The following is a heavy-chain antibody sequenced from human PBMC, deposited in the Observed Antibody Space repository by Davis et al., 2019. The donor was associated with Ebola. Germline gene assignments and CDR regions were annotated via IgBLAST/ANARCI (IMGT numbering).Heavy chain of an antibody. Sequence: ASVKVSCKASGYTFTSYYMHWVRQAPGQGLEWMGWISAYNGNTNYAQKLQGRVTMTTDTSTSTAYMELSSLRSEDTAVYYCARDRSKYSSSITDYWGQGTLVTVSS. V-gene: IGHV1-18*04. J-gene: IGHJ4*02. CDR1: GYTFTSYY. CDR2: ISAYNGNT. D-gene: IGHD6-6*01. CDR3: ARDRSKYSSSITDY.